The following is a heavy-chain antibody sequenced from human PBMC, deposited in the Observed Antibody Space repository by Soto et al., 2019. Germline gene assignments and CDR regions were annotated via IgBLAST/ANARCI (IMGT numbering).Heavy chain of an antibody. CDR1: GVSVTNRFYY. CDR3: ARGLGNVLAFGGGYYSSSGQVDY. J-gene: IGHJ4*02. CDR2: INHSGST. V-gene: IGHV4-34*01. Sequence: PSDTLSLTCTVSGVSVTNRFYYWSWIRQPPGKGLEWIGEINHSGSTNYNPSLKSRVTISVDTSKNQFSLKLSSVTAADTGVYYGARGLGNVLAFGGGYYSSSGQVDYWGQGTLVTVSS. D-gene: IGHD3-3*01.